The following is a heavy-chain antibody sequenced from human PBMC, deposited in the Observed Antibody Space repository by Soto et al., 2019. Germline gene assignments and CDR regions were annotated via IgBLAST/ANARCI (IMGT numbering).Heavy chain of an antibody. V-gene: IGHV4-59*08. D-gene: IGHD3-10*01. CDR3: VRQGIGTQRGLVDL. CDR2: VYSTGGT. J-gene: IGHJ6*02. CDR1: SGPSSTHN. Sequence: QVQLQQSGPGLVKPSETLSLTCSVSSGPSSTHNWGWIRQPPGRGLEWIGYVYSTGGTSYNPTLKSRVTISAATSTTHSSLTLSSVTAADTALYYCVRQGIGTQRGLVDLGGQGTTVTVSS.